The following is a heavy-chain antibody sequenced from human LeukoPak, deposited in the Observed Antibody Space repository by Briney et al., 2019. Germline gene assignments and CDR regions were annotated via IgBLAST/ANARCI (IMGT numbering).Heavy chain of an antibody. CDR3: ARDFSSGSATYYFDY. V-gene: IGHV4-39*07. Sequence: PSETLSLTCTVSGGSISSSSYYWGWIRQPPGKGLEWIGSIYYSGSTYYNPSLKSRVTISVDTSKNQFSLKLSSVTAADTAVYYCARDFSSGSATYYFDYWGQGTLVTVSS. J-gene: IGHJ4*02. CDR2: IYYSGST. CDR1: GGSISSSSYY. D-gene: IGHD3-22*01.